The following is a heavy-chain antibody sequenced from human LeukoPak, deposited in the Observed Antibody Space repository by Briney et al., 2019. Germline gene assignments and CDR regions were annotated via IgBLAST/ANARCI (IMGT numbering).Heavy chain of an antibody. CDR1: GFTFDDYG. V-gene: IGHV3-20*04. D-gene: IGHD3-22*01. Sequence: GGSLRLSCAASGFTFDDYGMSWVRQAPGKGLEWVSGINWNGGSTGYADSVKGRFTISRDNAKNSLYLQMNSLRAEDTSLYYCARESILKDYDSSGYYTSFYMDVWGKGTTVTVSS. J-gene: IGHJ6*03. CDR3: ARESILKDYDSSGYYTSFYMDV. CDR2: INWNGGST.